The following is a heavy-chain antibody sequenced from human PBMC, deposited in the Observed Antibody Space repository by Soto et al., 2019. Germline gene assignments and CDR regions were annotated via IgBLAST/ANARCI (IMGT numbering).Heavy chain of an antibody. Sequence: GGSLRLSCAASGFTFSSYWMHWVRQVPGKGLVWVARTDEYGSTINYADSVKGRFTISRDNAKNTLYLEMNSLRGEDTALYYCTRDIGGRGAFWGQGXLVTVYS. J-gene: IGHJ4*02. V-gene: IGHV3-74*01. CDR3: TRDIGGRGAF. CDR1: GFTFSSYW. CDR2: TDEYGSTI. D-gene: IGHD3-16*01.